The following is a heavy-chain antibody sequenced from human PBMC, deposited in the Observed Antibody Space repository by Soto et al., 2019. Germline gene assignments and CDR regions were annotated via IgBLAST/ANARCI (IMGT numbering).Heavy chain of an antibody. D-gene: IGHD1-1*01. J-gene: IGHJ6*02. CDR2: INHRGSL. CDR1: GGSMTRGDQY. Sequence: QVQLQESGPGLVKPSQTLSLTCTVTGGSMTRGDQYWTWIRHRPGEGLEWVGYINHRGSLYYNPSLTSRVSMSVDPSKNQFSLNLSSVTAADTAVYYCARERPQRQGRNMDVLGPGTTVTVS. CDR3: ARERPQRQGRNMDV. V-gene: IGHV4-31*03.